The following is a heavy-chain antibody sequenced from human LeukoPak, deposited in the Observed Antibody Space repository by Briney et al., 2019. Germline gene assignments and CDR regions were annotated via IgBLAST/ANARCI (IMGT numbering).Heavy chain of an antibody. CDR2: IKQDGSEK. CDR3: ARAEYCYYCGMDV. V-gene: IGHV3-7*03. Sequence: GGSLRLSCAASGFTFDTYWMSWVRQAPGKGLEWVANIKQDGSEKYYVDSVKGRFTISRDNAKNSLYLQMNSLRAEDTAVYYCARAEYCYYCGMDVWGQGTTVTVSS. J-gene: IGHJ6*02. CDR1: GFTFDTYW. D-gene: IGHD2/OR15-2a*01.